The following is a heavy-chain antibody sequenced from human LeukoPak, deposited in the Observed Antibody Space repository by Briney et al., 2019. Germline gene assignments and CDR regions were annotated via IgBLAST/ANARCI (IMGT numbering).Heavy chain of an antibody. CDR3: ARGLGEPYNWFDP. Sequence: ASVKVSCKASGYTFTGYYMHWVRQAPGQGLEWMGWINPNSGGTNYAQKFQGRVTMTRDTSISTSYMELSRLRSDDTAVYYCARGLGEPYNWFDPWGQGTLVTVSS. CDR2: INPNSGGT. CDR1: GYTFTGYY. V-gene: IGHV1-2*02. D-gene: IGHD3-16*01. J-gene: IGHJ5*02.